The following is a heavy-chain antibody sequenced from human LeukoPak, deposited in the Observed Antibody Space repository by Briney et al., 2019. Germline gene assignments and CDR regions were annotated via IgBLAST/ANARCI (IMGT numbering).Heavy chain of an antibody. Sequence: SETLSLTCTVSGGSISSFYWSWIRQPPGKGLEWIGYIYYSGSTNHNPSLKSRVTISTDRSKRQISLKLSSVTAADTAVYYCARSFQSYYFDYWGQGILVTVSS. J-gene: IGHJ4*02. D-gene: IGHD3-10*01. V-gene: IGHV4-59*08. CDR3: ARSFQSYYFDY. CDR2: IYYSGST. CDR1: GGSISSFY.